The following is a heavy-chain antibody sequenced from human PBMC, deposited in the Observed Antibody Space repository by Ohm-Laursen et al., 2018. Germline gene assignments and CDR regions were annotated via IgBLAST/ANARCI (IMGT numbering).Heavy chain of an antibody. CDR2: IGTRGVNT. CDR3: AKGTTDVDY. Sequence: GSLRLSCTASGFTFNKFAMNWVRQAPGKGLDWVSTIGTRGVNTYYADSVKGRFTISRDNSKNTLYLQMNSLRAEDTAVYYCAKGTTDVDYWGQGTLVTVSS. V-gene: IGHV3-23*01. CDR1: GFTFNKFA. J-gene: IGHJ4*02. D-gene: IGHD1-1*01.